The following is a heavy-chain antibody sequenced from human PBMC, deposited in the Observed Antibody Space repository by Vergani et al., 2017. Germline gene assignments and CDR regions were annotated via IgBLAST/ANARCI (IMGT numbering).Heavy chain of an antibody. J-gene: IGHJ4*02. CDR1: GYSLNTYGMH. CDR3: TRTLSDSRGYYLDY. D-gene: IGHD3-22*01. V-gene: IGHV2-70*04. CDR2: IDWNDQT. Sequence: QVTLKESGPALVKPTQTLTLTCTFSGYSLNTYGMHVTWIRQPPGKALEWLARIDWNDQTYYTTSLRTRITISKDTSKNQVALTMTNMDPVDTATYYCTRTLSDSRGYYLDYWGQGTLVTVSS.